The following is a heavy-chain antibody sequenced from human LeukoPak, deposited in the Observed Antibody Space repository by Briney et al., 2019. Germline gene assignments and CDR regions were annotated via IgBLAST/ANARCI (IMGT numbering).Heavy chain of an antibody. Sequence: GGSLRLSCAASGFTVNSNYMSWVRQAPGKGLEWVSYISSSSSYTNYADSVKGRFTISRDNAKNSLYLQMNSLRAEDTAVYYCARRGEVVTAIWNWFDPWGQGTLVTVSS. J-gene: IGHJ5*02. CDR3: ARRGEVVTAIWNWFDP. CDR2: ISSSSSYT. CDR1: GFTVNSNY. V-gene: IGHV3-11*03. D-gene: IGHD2-21*02.